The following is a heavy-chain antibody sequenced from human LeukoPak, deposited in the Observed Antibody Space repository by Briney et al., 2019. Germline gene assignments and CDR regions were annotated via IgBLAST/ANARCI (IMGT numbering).Heavy chain of an antibody. D-gene: IGHD3-22*01. CDR2: IYYSGDT. J-gene: IGHJ3*02. CDR3: ASSDYYDRCAFDI. CDR1: GVSISSSSYY. Sequence: KPSETLSLTCTVSGVSISSSSYYWGWVRQPPGKGLEWIGNIYYSGDTYYNPSLKSRVTISIDTSKNQFSLKLSSVTAADTAVYYCASSDYYDRCAFDIWGQGTMVTVSS. V-gene: IGHV4-39*07.